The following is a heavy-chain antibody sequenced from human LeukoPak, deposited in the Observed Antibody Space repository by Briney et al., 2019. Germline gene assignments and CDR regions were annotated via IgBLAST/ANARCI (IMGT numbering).Heavy chain of an antibody. Sequence: GGSLRLSCVGSGFTFSSYWVNWVRQSPGKGLEWAANIKPDGSDEYYVDSARGRFTVSRDNAKNSAFLQMNSLRAEDTAIYYCATVSAQTFDIWGQGTLVSVSS. D-gene: IGHD1-26*01. CDR2: IKPDGSDE. CDR3: ATVSAQTFDI. J-gene: IGHJ3*02. CDR1: GFTFSSYW. V-gene: IGHV3-7*01.